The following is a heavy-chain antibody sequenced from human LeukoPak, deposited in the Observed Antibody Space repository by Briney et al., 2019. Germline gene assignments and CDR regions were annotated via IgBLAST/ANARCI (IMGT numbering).Heavy chain of an antibody. Sequence: SETLSLTCAVSGYSISRSYYWGWIRQPPGKGLECIGSIYHSGSTYYNPSLKSRVPIAVDTSKKHFSLELSSWAAPDTAVQYFAILHFAGDVSAFDIWGQGRMVTVSS. D-gene: IGHD7-27*01. V-gene: IGHV4-38-2*01. J-gene: IGHJ3*02. CDR1: GYSISRSYY. CDR2: IYHSGST. CDR3: AILHFAGDVSAFDI.